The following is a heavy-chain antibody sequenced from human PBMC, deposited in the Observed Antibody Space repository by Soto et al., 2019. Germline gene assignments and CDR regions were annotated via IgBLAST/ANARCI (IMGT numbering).Heavy chain of an antibody. CDR2: ISGSGGST. CDR1: GFSFSSYA. Sequence: EVQLLESGGGLVQPGGSLRLSCAASGFSFSSYAMSWVRQAPGKGLEWVSAISGSGGSTYYADSVKGRFTISRDNSKNTLYLQMNSLRAEDTAVYYCAKVGGSFPDAFDIWGQGTMVTVSS. D-gene: IGHD3-10*01. CDR3: AKVGGSFPDAFDI. V-gene: IGHV3-23*01. J-gene: IGHJ3*02.